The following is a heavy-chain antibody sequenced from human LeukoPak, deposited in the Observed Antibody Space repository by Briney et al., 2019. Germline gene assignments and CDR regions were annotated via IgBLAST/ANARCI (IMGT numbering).Heavy chain of an antibody. J-gene: IGHJ4*02. Sequence: PSETLSLTCTVSGGSISSSRNYWGWIRQPPGKGLEWIASIYHSGTTYYNPSLKSRVTIFVHTSDNQFSLKLSSVTAADTAAYYCVTGGGIAVAHAWGQGIVVTVSS. D-gene: IGHD6-19*01. V-gene: IGHV4-39*01. CDR2: IYHSGTT. CDR1: GGSISSSRNY. CDR3: VTGGGIAVAHA.